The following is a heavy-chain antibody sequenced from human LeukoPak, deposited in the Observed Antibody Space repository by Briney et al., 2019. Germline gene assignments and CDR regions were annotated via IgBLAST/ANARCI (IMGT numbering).Heavy chain of an antibody. CDR2: IYTSGST. Sequence: SETLSLTCTVSGGSISSGGYYWSWIRQPAGKGLEWIGRIYTSGSTNYNPSLKSRVTISVDTSKNQFSLKLSSVTAADTAVYYCARDRTYCGGDCEPSPPAFDIWGQGTMVTVSS. J-gene: IGHJ3*02. CDR3: ARDRTYCGGDCEPSPPAFDI. V-gene: IGHV4-61*02. CDR1: GGSISSGGYY. D-gene: IGHD2-21*02.